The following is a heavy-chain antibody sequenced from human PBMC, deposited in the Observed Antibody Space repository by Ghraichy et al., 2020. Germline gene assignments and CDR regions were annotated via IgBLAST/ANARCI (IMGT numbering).Heavy chain of an antibody. J-gene: IGHJ6*02. CDR2: IDWDDDT. D-gene: IGHD2-8*01. CDR3: ARIPGVQPRSDYGMDV. CDR1: GFSLSSSGMC. Sequence: QTLSLTCTFSGFSLSSSGMCVSWIRQPPGKALEWLALIDWDDDTYFSSSLKTRLTISKDTSKNQVVLTMTNMDPVDTATYYCARIPGVQPRSDYGMDVWGQGTTVTVSS. V-gene: IGHV2-70*01.